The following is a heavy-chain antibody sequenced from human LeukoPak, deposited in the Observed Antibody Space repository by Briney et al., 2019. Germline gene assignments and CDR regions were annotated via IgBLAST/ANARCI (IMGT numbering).Heavy chain of an antibody. D-gene: IGHD3-9*01. V-gene: IGHV7-4-1*02. CDR1: GYTFSGSD. CDR3: ARGDWVA. Sequence: ASVKVSCKASGYTFSGSDMNWVRQAPGQGLEWMGWININTGNPAYVQHFTGRFVFSLDTSVSTAYLQISSLKAEDTAVYYCARGDWVAWGQGTLVTVSS. J-gene: IGHJ4*02. CDR2: ININTGNP.